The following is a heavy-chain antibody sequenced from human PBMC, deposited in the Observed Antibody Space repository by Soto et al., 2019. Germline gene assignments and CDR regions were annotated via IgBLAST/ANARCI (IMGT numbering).Heavy chain of an antibody. CDR3: ARHYRDGDCAESDAFDI. Sequence: EVQLVQSGAEVKKPGESLKISCKGSGYSFTSYWIGWVRQMPGKGLEWMGIIYPGDSDTRYSPSFQGQVTISADKSIRTASLEWSALKASDTAMSYCARHYRDGDCAESDAFDIWGQGTMVTVSS. CDR2: IYPGDSDT. D-gene: IGHD2-21*02. CDR1: GYSFTSYW. J-gene: IGHJ3*02. V-gene: IGHV5-51*01.